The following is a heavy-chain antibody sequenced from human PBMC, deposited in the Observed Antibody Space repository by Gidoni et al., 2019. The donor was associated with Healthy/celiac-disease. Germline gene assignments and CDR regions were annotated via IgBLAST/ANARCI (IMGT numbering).Heavy chain of an antibody. CDR2: ISYDGSNK. CDR3: AKEVPNCSGGSCYPGSYFDY. J-gene: IGHJ4*02. V-gene: IGHV3-30*18. D-gene: IGHD2-15*01. Sequence: QVQLVESGGGVVQPGRSLRLSCAASGFTFSSYGMPWVRQAPGKGLEWVAVISYDGSNKYYADSVKGRFTISRDNSKNTLYLQMNSLRAEDTAVYYCAKEVPNCSGGSCYPGSYFDYWGQGTLVTVSS. CDR1: GFTFSSYG.